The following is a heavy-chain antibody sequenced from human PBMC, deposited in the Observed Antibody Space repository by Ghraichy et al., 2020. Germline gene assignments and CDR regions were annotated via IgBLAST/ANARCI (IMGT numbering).Heavy chain of an antibody. CDR1: GYTFTGYY. CDR3: ARDSLIYYGSGSYDYYYYMDV. CDR2: INPNSGGT. V-gene: IGHV1-2*02. J-gene: IGHJ6*03. D-gene: IGHD3-10*01. Sequence: ASVKVSCKASGYTFTGYYMHWVRQAPGQGLEWMGWINPNSGGTNYAQKFQGRVTMTRDTSISTAYMELSRLRSDDTAVYYCARDSLIYYGSGSYDYYYYMDVWGKGTTVTVSS.